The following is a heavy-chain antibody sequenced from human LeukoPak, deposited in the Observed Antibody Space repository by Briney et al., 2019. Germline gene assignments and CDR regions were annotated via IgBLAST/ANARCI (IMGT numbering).Heavy chain of an antibody. CDR1: GFTFSSYE. V-gene: IGHV3-48*03. Sequence: PGGSLRLSCAASGFTFSSYEMNWVRQAPGKGLEWVSYISSSGSTIYYADSVKGRFTISRDNAKNSLYLQMNSLRAEDTAVYYCASPSGSYHPRPEAWGQGTMVTVS. J-gene: IGHJ3*01. D-gene: IGHD1-26*01. CDR3: ASPSGSYHPRPEA. CDR2: ISSSGSTI.